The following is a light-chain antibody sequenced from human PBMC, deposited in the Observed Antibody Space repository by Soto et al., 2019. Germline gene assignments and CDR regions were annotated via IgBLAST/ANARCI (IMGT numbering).Light chain of an antibody. CDR1: SSNIGAGYD. CDR2: GNS. Sequence: QSVLTQPPSVSGAPGQRVTISCTGSSSNIGAGYDVHWYQQLPGTAPKLLIYGNSNRPSGVPDRFSGSKSGTSASLAITGLQAEDEADYYCQSYDSSLRGWVFGTGTKLTVL. CDR3: QSYDSSLRGWV. J-gene: IGLJ1*01. V-gene: IGLV1-40*01.